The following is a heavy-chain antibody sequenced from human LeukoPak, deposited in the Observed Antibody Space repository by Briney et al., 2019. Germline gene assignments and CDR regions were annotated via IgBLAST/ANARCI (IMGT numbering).Heavy chain of an antibody. V-gene: IGHV4-59*08. CDR1: GGSISGYF. D-gene: IGHD3-10*01. CDR3: ARYGITIVRGGKYYFDS. J-gene: IGHJ4*02. Sequence: SETLSLTCTVSGGSISGYFWSWIRQPPGKRLEWIGYIHYSGSTNYNPSLNSRVTISVDTSKNQFSLRLSSVTAADTAVYYCARYGITIVRGGKYYFDSWGQGTLATVSS. CDR2: IHYSGST.